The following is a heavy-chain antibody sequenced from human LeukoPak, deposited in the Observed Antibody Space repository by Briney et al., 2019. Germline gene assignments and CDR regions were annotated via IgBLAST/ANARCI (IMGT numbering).Heavy chain of an antibody. CDR2: MNPDSGST. J-gene: IGHJ4*02. V-gene: IGHV1-8*01. CDR3: ARDQGTTVVTPDFDY. Sequence: GASVKVSCKASGYTFTSYDINWVRQATGQGLEWMGWMNPDSGSTGYAQKFQGRVTMTTDTSTSTAYMELRSLRSDDTAVYYCARDQGTTVVTPDFDYWGQGTLVTVSS. D-gene: IGHD4-23*01. CDR1: GYTFTSYD.